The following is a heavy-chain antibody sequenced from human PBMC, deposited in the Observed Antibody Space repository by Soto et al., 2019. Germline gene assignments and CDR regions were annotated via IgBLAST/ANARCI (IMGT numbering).Heavy chain of an antibody. V-gene: IGHV3-74*03. Sequence: EEQLVESGGGLVEPGGSQRLTCTASGFTFTHYWMHWVRQAPGKGLVWVSAIDILGTDTEYADSVKGRFTISRDNAKNTIYLQMNSLRVEDTAVYYCARDRPHSWLDPWGQGTLVTVAS. CDR3: ARDRPHSWLDP. CDR2: IDILGTDT. CDR1: GFTFTHYW. J-gene: IGHJ5*02.